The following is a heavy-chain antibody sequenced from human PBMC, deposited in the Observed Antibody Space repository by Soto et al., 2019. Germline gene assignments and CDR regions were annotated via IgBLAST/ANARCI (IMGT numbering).Heavy chain of an antibody. CDR3: ARTYSSSWYDYYYYYMDV. J-gene: IGHJ6*03. V-gene: IGHV3-7*01. Sequence: EVQLVESGGGLVQPGGSLRLSCAASGFTFSSYWMSWVRQAPGKGLEWVANIKQDGSEKYYVDSVKGRFTISRDNAKNSLYLQINSLRAEDTAVYYCARTYSSSWYDYYYYYMDVWGKGTTVTVSS. CDR2: IKQDGSEK. CDR1: GFTFSSYW. D-gene: IGHD6-13*01.